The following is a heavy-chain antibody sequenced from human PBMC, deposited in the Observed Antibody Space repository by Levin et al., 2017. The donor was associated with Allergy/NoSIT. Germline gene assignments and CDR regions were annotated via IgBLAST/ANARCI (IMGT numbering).Heavy chain of an antibody. CDR2: IFPSDSDT. V-gene: IGHV5-51*01. D-gene: IGHD4-23*01. Sequence: GESLKISCQASGYSFTSFWFGWVRQRPGKGLEWMGLIFPSDSDTRVSPSFQGQIIMSVDKSISTAYLQWSSLKASDTAMYYCARRDSDGSNSFDYWGQGTLVTV. J-gene: IGHJ4*02. CDR3: ARRDSDGSNSFDY. CDR1: GYSFTSFW.